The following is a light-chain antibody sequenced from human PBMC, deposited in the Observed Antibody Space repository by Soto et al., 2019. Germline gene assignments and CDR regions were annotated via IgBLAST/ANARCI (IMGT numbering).Light chain of an antibody. V-gene: IGKV1-39*01. CDR1: QSISYD. Sequence: DIQMTQSPSSLSASVGDRVTITCRASQSISYDLTWYQQKQGRAPRLLIYSTSTLQSGVPSKFSGSASGTDFTLTISSLQPEDFATYYCQQSYSTPSITFGQGTRLEIK. J-gene: IGKJ5*01. CDR3: QQSYSTPSIT. CDR2: STS.